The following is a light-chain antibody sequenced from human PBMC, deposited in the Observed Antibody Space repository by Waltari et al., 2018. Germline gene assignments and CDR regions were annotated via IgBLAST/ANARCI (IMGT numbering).Light chain of an antibody. CDR1: GEYSVYD. CDR3: QTWGTGIQV. Sequence: QVVLTQSPSASASLGASVKLTRSLSGEYSVYDIAWTQQRPREGPRYLMKVNGDGSHNHADGIPERFSGSSSGADRYLIISRLQSDDEADYFCQTWGTGIQVFGGGTRLTVL. J-gene: IGLJ3*02. CDR2: VNGDGSH. V-gene: IGLV4-69*01.